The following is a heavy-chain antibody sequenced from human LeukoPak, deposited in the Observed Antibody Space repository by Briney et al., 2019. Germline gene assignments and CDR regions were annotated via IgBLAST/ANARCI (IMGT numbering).Heavy chain of an antibody. CDR1: GGSISSSSYY. CDR3: ARGRKVRGVITLDY. V-gene: IGHV4-39*01. Sequence: PSETLSLTCTVSGGSISSSSYYWGWIRQPPGKGLEWIGSIYYSGSTYYNPSLKSRVTISVDTSKNQFSLKLSSVTAADTAVYYCARGRKVRGVITLDYWGQGTLVTVSS. CDR2: IYYSGST. J-gene: IGHJ4*02. D-gene: IGHD3-10*01.